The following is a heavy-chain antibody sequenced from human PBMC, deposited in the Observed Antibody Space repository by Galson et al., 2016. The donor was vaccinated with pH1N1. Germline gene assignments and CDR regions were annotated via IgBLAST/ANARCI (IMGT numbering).Heavy chain of an antibody. CDR3: AREGNYYNSSYVGDGFDI. Sequence: SVKVSCKASGYTVTTYGVSWVRQAPGQGLEWMGGISAYNGNAYYAQKFQGRFRMTRDTSTGTAYMELTSLRSDDTALYYCAREGNYYNSSYVGDGFDIWGQGTMVVVSS. D-gene: IGHD3-22*01. V-gene: IGHV1-18*01. CDR1: GYTVTTYG. CDR2: ISAYNGNA. J-gene: IGHJ3*02.